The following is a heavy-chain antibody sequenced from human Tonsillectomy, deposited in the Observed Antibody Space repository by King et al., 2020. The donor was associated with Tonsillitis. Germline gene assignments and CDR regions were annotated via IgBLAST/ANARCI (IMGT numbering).Heavy chain of an antibody. J-gene: IGHJ6*03. D-gene: IGHD4-17*01. CDR3: ASPYGDYLNYFYFMDV. CDR2: INSDGITT. CDR1: GFTFSRYW. V-gene: IGHV3-74*01. Sequence: VQLVESGGGLVQPGGSLRLSCAASGFTFSRYWMHWVRQAPGKGLEWVSRINSDGITTHYADSVKGRFTISRDNAKNTLYLQMNSLRAEDTAVSYCASPYGDYLNYFYFMDVWGTGTTVTVSS.